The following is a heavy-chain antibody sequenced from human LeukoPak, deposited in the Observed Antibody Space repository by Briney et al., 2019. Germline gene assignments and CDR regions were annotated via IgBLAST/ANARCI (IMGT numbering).Heavy chain of an antibody. D-gene: IGHD2-15*01. Sequence: GGSLRLSCAASGFTFSSYAMHWVRQAPGKGLEWVAVISYDGSNKYYADSVKGRFTISRDNSKNTLYLQMNSLRAEDTAVYYCAKGDIVVAPNWFDPWGQGTLVTVSS. CDR2: ISYDGSNK. J-gene: IGHJ5*02. V-gene: IGHV3-30-3*01. CDR3: AKGDIVVAPNWFDP. CDR1: GFTFSSYA.